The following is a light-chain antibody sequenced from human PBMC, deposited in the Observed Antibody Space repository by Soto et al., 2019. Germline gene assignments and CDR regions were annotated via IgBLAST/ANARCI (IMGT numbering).Light chain of an antibody. CDR1: QSISGW. CDR3: QQYSSYSS. V-gene: IGKV1-5*01. J-gene: IGKJ2*01. Sequence: DIQMTQSPSNLSASVGDRVTITCRASQSISGWLAWYQQKPGKAPNLLISDASSLESGVPSRFSGSGSGTEFTLTISGLQPDDFATYYCQQYSSYSSFGQGTKLEIK. CDR2: DAS.